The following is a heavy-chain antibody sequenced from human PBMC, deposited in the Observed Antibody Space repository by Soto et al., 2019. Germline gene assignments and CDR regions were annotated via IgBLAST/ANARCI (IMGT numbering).Heavy chain of an antibody. CDR1: GGSFSGYY. V-gene: IGHV4-34*01. Sequence: SETLSLTCAVYGGSFSGYYWSWIRQPPGKGLEWIGEINHSGSTNYNPSLESRVTISVDSSKNQFSLKLTSVTAADTAVYYCARVPTMVRGVISGDDYFDYRGQGTLVTVSS. D-gene: IGHD3-10*01. J-gene: IGHJ4*02. CDR3: ARVPTMVRGVISGDDYFDY. CDR2: INHSGST.